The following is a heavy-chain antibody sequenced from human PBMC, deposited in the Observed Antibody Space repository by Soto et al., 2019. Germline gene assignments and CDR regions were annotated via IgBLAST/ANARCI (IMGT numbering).Heavy chain of an antibody. Sequence: QVQLVQSGAEVKKPGSSVKVSCKASGGTFSSYTISWVRQAPGQGLEWMGRIIPILGIANYAQKLQGRVTITADKSTSTAYMELSSLRSEDTAVYYCARDIVVVVAAREDAFDIWCQGTMVTVSS. CDR1: GGTFSSYT. J-gene: IGHJ3*02. CDR2: IIPILGIA. CDR3: ARDIVVVVAAREDAFDI. D-gene: IGHD2-15*01. V-gene: IGHV1-69*08.